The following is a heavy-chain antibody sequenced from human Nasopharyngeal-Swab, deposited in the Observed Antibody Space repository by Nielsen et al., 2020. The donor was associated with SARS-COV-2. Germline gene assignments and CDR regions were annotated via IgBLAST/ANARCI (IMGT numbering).Heavy chain of an antibody. D-gene: IGHD5-18*01. J-gene: IGHJ4*02. V-gene: IGHV2-70*04. CDR2: IDRDDDK. CDR3: ARVDVDTSMTH. CDR1: GFSLSTSGMR. Sequence: SGPTLVKPTQTLTLTCTFSGFSLSTSGMRVSWIRQPPGKALEWLARIDRDDDKFYSTSLKTRLTISKDTSKNRVVLTMTNMDPVDTATYYCARVDVDTSMTHWGQGTLVTVSS.